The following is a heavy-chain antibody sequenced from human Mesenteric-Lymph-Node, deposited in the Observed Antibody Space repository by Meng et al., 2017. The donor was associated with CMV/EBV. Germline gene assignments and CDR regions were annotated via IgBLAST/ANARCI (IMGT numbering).Heavy chain of an antibody. J-gene: IGHJ5*02. V-gene: IGHV1-69*10. CDR3: ARVGEYYDFWSGYYSTQNWFDP. Sequence: SVKVSCKASGYTFTGYYMHWMRQAPGQGLEWMGGIIPILGIANYAQKFQGRVTITADKSTSTAYMGLSSLRSEDTAVYYCARVGEYYDFWSGYYSTQNWFDPWGQGTLVTVSS. CDR1: GYTFTGYY. D-gene: IGHD3-3*01. CDR2: IIPILGIA.